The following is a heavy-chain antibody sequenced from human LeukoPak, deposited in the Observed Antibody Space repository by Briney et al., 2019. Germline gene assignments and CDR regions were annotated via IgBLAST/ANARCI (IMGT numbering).Heavy chain of an antibody. CDR2: IRSKANSYAT. CDR3: TRHGPYDSSGLDY. V-gene: IGHV3-73*01. J-gene: IGHJ4*02. CDR1: GFTFSVSA. Sequence: GGSLRLSCAASGFTFSVSAMHWVRQASGKGLEWVGRIRSKANSYATAYAASVKGRFTISRDDSKNTTYLQMNSLKTEDTAVYYCTRHGPYDSSGLDYWGQGTLVTVSS. D-gene: IGHD3-22*01.